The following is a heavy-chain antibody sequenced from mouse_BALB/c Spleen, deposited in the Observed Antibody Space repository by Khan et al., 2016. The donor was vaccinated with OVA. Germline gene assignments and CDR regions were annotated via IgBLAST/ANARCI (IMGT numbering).Heavy chain of an antibody. CDR3: VRSFHYSSSTWFAY. V-gene: IGHV1-69*02. CDR1: GYPLTSYW. D-gene: IGHD1-1*01. Sequence: QVQLQQPGAELVKPGASVKLSCKASGYPLTSYWLHWVKQRPGQGLEWIGEIDPSDSFTNYNQKFKGKATVTVDQSSSTTYLQLSSLTSEDSAVYYCVRSFHYSSSTWFAYWGQGTLVTVSA. J-gene: IGHJ3*01. CDR2: IDPSDSFT.